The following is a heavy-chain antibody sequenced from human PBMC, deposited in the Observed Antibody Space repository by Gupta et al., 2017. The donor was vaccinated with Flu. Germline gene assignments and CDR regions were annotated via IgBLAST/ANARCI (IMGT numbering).Heavy chain of an antibody. V-gene: IGHV3-30*18. CDR1: GFTFYPYG. J-gene: IGHJ4*02. CDR3: AKTPRDYGDYDYYFDS. Sequence: QVRLVESGGGVVQPGTSVRLSCVASGFTFYPYGMHWVRQAPGKGLEWVALISFDGNTENYEDSVKGRFTISRDNSKNTLYLQMNSLTAEDTAVYYCAKTPRDYGDYDYYFDSWGQGTLVAVSS. CDR2: ISFDGNTE. D-gene: IGHD4-17*01.